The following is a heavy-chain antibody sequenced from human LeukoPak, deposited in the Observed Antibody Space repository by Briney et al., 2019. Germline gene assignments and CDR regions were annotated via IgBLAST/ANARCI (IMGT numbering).Heavy chain of an antibody. CDR1: GYSFTSYW. J-gene: IGHJ6*02. D-gene: IGHD3-10*01. CDR3: ARQLTMVRGYGLDV. CDR2: INPGNSDT. Sequence: GESLKTSCNGSGYSFTSYWIAWVRQMPGKGLEWMGFINPGNSDTRYSPSFQGQVTISVDKSINTAYLQWSSLKASDTAIYYCARQLTMVRGYGLDVWGQGTTVTVSS. V-gene: IGHV5-51*01.